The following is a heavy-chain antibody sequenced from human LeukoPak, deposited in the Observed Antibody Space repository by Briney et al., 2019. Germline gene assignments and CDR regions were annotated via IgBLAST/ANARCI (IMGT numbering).Heavy chain of an antibody. CDR2: IYYSGST. J-gene: IGHJ4*02. D-gene: IGHD3-3*01. CDR1: GGSISSSSYY. Sequence: SETLSLTCTVSGGSISSSSYYWGWIRQPPGKGLEWIGSIYYSGSTYYNPSLKSRVTISVDTSKNQFSLKLSSVTAADTAVYYCARESRATYYDFWSGYSHFDYWGQGTLVTVSS. CDR3: ARESRATYYDFWSGYSHFDY. V-gene: IGHV4-39*07.